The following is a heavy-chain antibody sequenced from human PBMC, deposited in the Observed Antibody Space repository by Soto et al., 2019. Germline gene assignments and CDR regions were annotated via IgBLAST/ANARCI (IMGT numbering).Heavy chain of an antibody. CDR2: ISSSSSYI. CDR3: ARESHQDSGWSVGGADAFDI. Sequence: GGSLRLSCAASGFTFSSYSMNWVRQAPGKGLEWVSSISSSSSYIYYADSVKGRFTISRDNAKNSLYLQMNSLRAEDTAVYYCARESHQDSGWSVGGADAFDIWGQGTMVTVSS. D-gene: IGHD6-19*01. CDR1: GFTFSSYS. J-gene: IGHJ3*02. V-gene: IGHV3-21*01.